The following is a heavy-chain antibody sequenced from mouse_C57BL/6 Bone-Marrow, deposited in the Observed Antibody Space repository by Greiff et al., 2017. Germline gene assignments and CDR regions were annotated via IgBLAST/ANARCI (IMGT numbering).Heavy chain of an antibody. CDR1: GFTFSNYW. Sequence: DVKLVESGGGLVQPGGSMTLSCVASGFTFSNYWMNWVRQSPEKGLEWVAQIRLKSDNYATHSAESVKGRFTISRDDSNSSVYLQMNNLRAEDTGIYYCTGITTVVATRYYFDYWGQGTTLTVSS. J-gene: IGHJ2*01. CDR2: IRLKSDNYAT. CDR3: TGITTVVATRYYFDY. V-gene: IGHV6-3*01. D-gene: IGHD1-1*01.